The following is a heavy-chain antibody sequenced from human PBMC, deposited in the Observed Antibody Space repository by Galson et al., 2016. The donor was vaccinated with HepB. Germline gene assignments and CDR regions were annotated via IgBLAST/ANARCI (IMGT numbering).Heavy chain of an antibody. J-gene: IGHJ4*02. CDR2: IAYDGSNK. D-gene: IGHD3-10*01. CDR1: GCTFGHYA. V-gene: IGHV3-30-3*01. CDR3: ARPSQGVPDY. Sequence: SRRLSCAGSGCTFGHYAGHWVPQAPGKGLGRVAVIAYDGSNKNYTDPVKGRFTVSRDNSKNTPYLQMNSMRVEDTAVYYCARPSQGVPDYWGQGTLVTVSS.